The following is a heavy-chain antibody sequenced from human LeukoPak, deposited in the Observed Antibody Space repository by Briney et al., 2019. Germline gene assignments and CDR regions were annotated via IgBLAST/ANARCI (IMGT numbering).Heavy chain of an antibody. Sequence: GGSLRLSCAASGFTFSSYSMNWVRQAPGKGLEWVSYISSRTSTIFYGDSVRGRFNISRDDAENSLYLQMNSLRDDDTAVYYCARDPRGAFDIWGQGTMVTVSS. CDR3: ARDPRGAFDI. CDR1: GFTFSSYS. J-gene: IGHJ3*02. CDR2: ISSRTSTI. V-gene: IGHV3-48*02.